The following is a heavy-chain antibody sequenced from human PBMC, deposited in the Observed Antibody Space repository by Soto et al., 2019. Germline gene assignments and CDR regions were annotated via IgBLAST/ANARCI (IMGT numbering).Heavy chain of an antibody. V-gene: IGHV4-59*02. D-gene: IGHD6-19*01. Sequence: LSLTCTVSGASVSSYIWSWVRQPPGKGLEWIGYIYNSGRTNYNPSLKSRVTISLDTSDNDFSLRLTSLTAADTAVYYCARVHSGWSSGHGLDVWGQGTTVTVSS. J-gene: IGHJ6*02. CDR1: GASVSSYI. CDR2: IYNSGRT. CDR3: ARVHSGWSSGHGLDV.